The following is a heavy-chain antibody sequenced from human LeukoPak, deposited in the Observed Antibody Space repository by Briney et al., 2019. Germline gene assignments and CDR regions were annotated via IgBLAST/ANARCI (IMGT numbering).Heavy chain of an antibody. J-gene: IGHJ4*02. V-gene: IGHV7-4-1*02. D-gene: IGHD3-16*02. Sequence: ASVKVSCKASGYTFTTYAMNWVRQAPGQGLEWMGWINTNTGNPTYAQGFTGRFVFSLDTSVSTAYLQISSLKAEDTAVYYCARDYFGGLIVKNFDYWGQGTLVTVSS. CDR1: GYTFTTYA. CDR2: INTNTGNP. CDR3: ARDYFGGLIVKNFDY.